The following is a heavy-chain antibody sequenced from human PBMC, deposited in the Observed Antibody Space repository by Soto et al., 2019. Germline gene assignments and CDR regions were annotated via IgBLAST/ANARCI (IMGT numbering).Heavy chain of an antibody. CDR3: ARCISYYYYYMDV. CDR2: IIPILGIA. D-gene: IGHD3-3*02. J-gene: IGHJ6*03. CDR1: GGTFSSYT. Sequence: QVQLVQSGAEVKKPGSSVKVSCKASGGTFSSYTISWVRQAPGQGLEWMGRIIPILGIANYAQKFQGRVTITEDKSTSTAYMELSSLRSEDTAVYYCARCISYYYYYMDVWGKGTTVTVSS. V-gene: IGHV1-69*02.